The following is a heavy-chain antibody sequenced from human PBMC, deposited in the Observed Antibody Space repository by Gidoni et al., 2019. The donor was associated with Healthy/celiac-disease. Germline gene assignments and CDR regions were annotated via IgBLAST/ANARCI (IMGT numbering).Heavy chain of an antibody. CDR3: ARDQAGSYYYYNGMDV. Sequence: QVQLVPSGGGVVQPGRSLRLSCAASGFTFSSYGMHWVRQAPGKGLEWVAVIWYDGSNKYYADSVKGRFTISRDNSKNTLYLQMNSLRAEDTAVYYCARDQAGSYYYYNGMDVWGQGTTVTVSS. CDR1: GFTFSSYG. V-gene: IGHV3-33*01. D-gene: IGHD6-13*01. J-gene: IGHJ6*02. CDR2: IWYDGSNK.